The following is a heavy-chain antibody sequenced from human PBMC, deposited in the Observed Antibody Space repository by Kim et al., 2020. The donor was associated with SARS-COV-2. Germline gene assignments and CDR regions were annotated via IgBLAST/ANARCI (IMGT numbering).Heavy chain of an antibody. Sequence: ASVKVSCKASGYTFTGYYMHWVRQAPGQGLEWMGWINPNSGGTNYAQKFQGRVTMTRETSISTAYMELSRLRSDDTAVYYCARDYYDSSGPPMDWFDPWGQGTLVTVSS. J-gene: IGHJ5*02. D-gene: IGHD3-22*01. V-gene: IGHV1-2*02. CDR3: ARDYYDSSGPPMDWFDP. CDR1: GYTFTGYY. CDR2: INPNSGGT.